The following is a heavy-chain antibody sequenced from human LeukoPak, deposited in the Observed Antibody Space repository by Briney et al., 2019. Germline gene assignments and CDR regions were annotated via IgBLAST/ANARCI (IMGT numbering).Heavy chain of an antibody. Sequence: GASVKVSCKASGYTFTGYYMHWVRQAPGQGLEWMGWINPNSGGTNYAQKFQGWVTMTRDTSISTAYMELSRLRSDDTAVYYCARVSGSSSRSWFDPWGQGTLVTVSS. V-gene: IGHV1-2*04. CDR3: ARVSGSSSRSWFDP. CDR2: INPNSGGT. D-gene: IGHD6-13*01. J-gene: IGHJ5*02. CDR1: GYTFTGYY.